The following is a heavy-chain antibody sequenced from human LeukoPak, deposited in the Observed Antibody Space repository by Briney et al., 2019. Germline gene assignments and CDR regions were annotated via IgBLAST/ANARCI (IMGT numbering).Heavy chain of an antibody. V-gene: IGHV1-3*01. D-gene: IGHD2-2*01. CDR3: ARDLIPIVVVPAATSAFDI. CDR1: GYTFTSYA. J-gene: IGHJ3*02. Sequence: ASVKVSCKASGYTFTSYAMHWVRQAPGQRLEWMGWINAGNGNTKYSQKFQGRVTITRDTSASTAYMELSSLRSDDTAVYYCARDLIPIVVVPAATSAFDIWGQGTMVTVSS. CDR2: INAGNGNT.